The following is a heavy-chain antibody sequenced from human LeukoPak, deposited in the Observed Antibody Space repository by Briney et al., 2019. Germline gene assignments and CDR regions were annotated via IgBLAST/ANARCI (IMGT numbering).Heavy chain of an antibody. V-gene: IGHV3-7*01. CDR3: ARDRDPRNNFFDY. CDR2: MRQDGSEK. CDR1: GFTFNNYW. Sequence: GGSLRLSCAATGFTFNNYWMSWVRQAPGKGLEWVANMRQDGSEKYYLYSLNGRFTISRDNAKTSLYLQMNSLTAEDTAIYYCARDRDPRNNFFDYWGQGTRVTVSS. D-gene: IGHD1-14*01. J-gene: IGHJ4*02.